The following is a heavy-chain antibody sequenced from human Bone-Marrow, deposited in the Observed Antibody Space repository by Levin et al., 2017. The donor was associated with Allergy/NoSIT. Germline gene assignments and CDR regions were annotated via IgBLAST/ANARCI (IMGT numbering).Heavy chain of an antibody. CDR2: INHSGSA. CDR1: GGSFSGFY. CDR3: ARWRRLLWFGDGFYFDH. J-gene: IGHJ4*02. V-gene: IGHV4-34*01. D-gene: IGHD3-10*01. Sequence: MTSETLSLTCAVYGGSFSGFYWSWIRQPPGKGLEWIGEINHSGSANYNPSLKSRVSISIDTSKNQFSLRLNSVTAADTAVYYCARWRRLLWFGDGFYFDHWGQGALVTVSS.